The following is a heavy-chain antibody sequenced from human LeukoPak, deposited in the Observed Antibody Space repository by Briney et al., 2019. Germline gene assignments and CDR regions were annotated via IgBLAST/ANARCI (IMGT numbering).Heavy chain of an antibody. V-gene: IGHV4-59*01. CDR3: ARGIVVVPAAISSYYYYMDV. Sequence: PSETLSLTCTVSGGSISSYYWSWIRQPPGKGLEWIGYIYYSGSTNYNSSLKSRVTISVDTSKNQFSLKLSSVTAADTAVYYCARGIVVVPAAISSYYYYMDVWGKGTTVTVSS. J-gene: IGHJ6*03. D-gene: IGHD2-2*01. CDR1: GGSISSYY. CDR2: IYYSGST.